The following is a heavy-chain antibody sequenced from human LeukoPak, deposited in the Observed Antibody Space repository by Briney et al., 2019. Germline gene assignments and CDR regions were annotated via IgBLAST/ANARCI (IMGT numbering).Heavy chain of an antibody. CDR1: GFTFSSYA. CDR3: ARDPLWFGTFDY. V-gene: IGHV3-30-3*01. Sequence: GGSLRLPCAASGFTFSSYAMHWVRQAPGKGLEWVAVISYDGSNKYYADSVKGRFTISRDNSKNTLHLQMNSLRAEDTAVYYCARDPLWFGTFDYWGQGTLVTVSS. D-gene: IGHD5-18*01. J-gene: IGHJ4*02. CDR2: ISYDGSNK.